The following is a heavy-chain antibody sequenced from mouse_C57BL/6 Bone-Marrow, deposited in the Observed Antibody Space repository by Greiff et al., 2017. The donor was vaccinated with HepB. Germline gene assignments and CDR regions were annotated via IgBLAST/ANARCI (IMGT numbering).Heavy chain of an antibody. V-gene: IGHV1-18*01. CDR3: ARSGDGYPFAY. D-gene: IGHD2-3*01. CDR2: INPNNGGT. CDR1: GYTFTDYN. J-gene: IGHJ3*01. Sequence: EVMLVESGPELVKPGASVKIPCKASGYTFTDYNMDWVKQSHGKSLEWIGDINPNNGGTIYNQKFKGKATLTVDKSSSTAYMELRSLTSEDTAVYYCARSGDGYPFAYWGQGTLVTVSA.